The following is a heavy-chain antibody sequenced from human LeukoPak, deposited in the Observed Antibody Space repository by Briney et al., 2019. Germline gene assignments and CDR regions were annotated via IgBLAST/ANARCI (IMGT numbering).Heavy chain of an antibody. Sequence: PWASVKVSCKASGGTFSSYAISWVRQAPGQGLEWMGGIIPIFGTANYAQKFQGRATITADESTSTAYMELSSLRSEDTAVYYCARAGYSNRWDGVDYWGQGTLVTVSS. CDR1: GGTFSSYA. J-gene: IGHJ4*02. CDR2: IIPIFGTA. V-gene: IGHV1-69*13. CDR3: ARAGYSNRWDGVDY. D-gene: IGHD2/OR15-2a*01.